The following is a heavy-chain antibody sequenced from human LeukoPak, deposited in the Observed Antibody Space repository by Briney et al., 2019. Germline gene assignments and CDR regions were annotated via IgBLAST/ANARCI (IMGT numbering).Heavy chain of an antibody. CDR2: ISYSGST. V-gene: IGHV4-59*08. CDR1: GGSISSYY. CDR3: ERHGWYYFDY. Sequence: PSETLSLTCTVSGGSISSYYWSWIRQPPGKGLEWIGYISYSGSTTYNPSLKSRVTISVDTSKNQFSLRRSSVTAADTAVYYCERHGWYYFDYWGQGTLVTVSS. D-gene: IGHD6-19*01. J-gene: IGHJ4*02.